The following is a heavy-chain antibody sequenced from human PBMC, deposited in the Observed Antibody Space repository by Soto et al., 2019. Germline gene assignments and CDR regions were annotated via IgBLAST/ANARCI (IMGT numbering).Heavy chain of an antibody. Sequence: SATLSLTCNVSGGSISNYYWTWIRQSPEKGLEWIGYMYYNGNINYNPSLKSRVTISIDTSKNQFSLTLKSVTAADTAVYYCASGGNWLEPLGEGVLVTVSS. D-gene: IGHD3-16*01. CDR3: ASGGNWLEP. J-gene: IGHJ5*02. CDR1: GGSISNYY. CDR2: MYYNGNI. V-gene: IGHV4-59*01.